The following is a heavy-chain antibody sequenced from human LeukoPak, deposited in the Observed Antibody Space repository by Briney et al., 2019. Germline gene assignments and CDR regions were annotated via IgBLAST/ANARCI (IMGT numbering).Heavy chain of an antibody. CDR2: IYYSGST. CDR1: GYSISSSNW. Sequence: SDTLSLTCAVSGYSISSSNWWGWIRQPPGKGLEWIGYIYYSGSTNYNPSLKSRVTMSVDTSKNQFPLKLSSVTALDTAVYYCARISNTGRLNWGQGTLVTVSS. D-gene: IGHD7-27*01. J-gene: IGHJ4*02. CDR3: ARISNTGRLN. V-gene: IGHV4-28*06.